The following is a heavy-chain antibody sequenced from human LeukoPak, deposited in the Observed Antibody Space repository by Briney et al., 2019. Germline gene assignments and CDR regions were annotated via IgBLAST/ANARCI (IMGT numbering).Heavy chain of an antibody. CDR2: ISPGSGVT. Sequence: ASVKVSCKASGYTFTDYYMHWVRQAPGQGLEWMGWISPGSGVTNYSQNVQGRVTMTRDTSISAAYMELNRLRSDDTAVYYCATRGAVMGYDCWGQGTLVTVSS. D-gene: IGHD2-8*01. CDR1: GYTFTDYY. CDR3: ATRGAVMGYDC. V-gene: IGHV1-2*02. J-gene: IGHJ4*02.